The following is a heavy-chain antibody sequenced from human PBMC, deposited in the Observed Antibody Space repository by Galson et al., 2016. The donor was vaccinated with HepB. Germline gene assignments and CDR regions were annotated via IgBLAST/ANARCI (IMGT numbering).Heavy chain of an antibody. Sequence: SETLSLTCTVSGASVSTNSNYWGWIRQPPGKGLEWIGYIYYNGNTNYVPSLKSRATISVDTSKNDFSLSLSAVTAADTAVYFCARGYSRVSGAFDIWGLGTMVTVSS. V-gene: IGHV4-61*03. D-gene: IGHD2-15*01. CDR1: GASVSTNSNY. CDR2: IYYNGNT. CDR3: ARGYSRVSGAFDI. J-gene: IGHJ3*02.